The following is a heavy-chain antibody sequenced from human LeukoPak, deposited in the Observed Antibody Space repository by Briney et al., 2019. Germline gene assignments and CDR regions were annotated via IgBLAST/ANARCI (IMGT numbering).Heavy chain of an antibody. CDR3: ASTGSTKPTY. V-gene: IGHV4-38-2*02. D-gene: IGHD3-10*01. CDR1: GYSISSGYY. Sequence: PSETLSLTCTVSGYSISSGYYWGWIRQPPGKGLEWIGSIYHSGSTYYNPSLKSRVTISVDTSKNQFSLKLSSVTAADTAVYYCASTGSTKPTYWGQGTLATVSS. J-gene: IGHJ4*02. CDR2: IYHSGST.